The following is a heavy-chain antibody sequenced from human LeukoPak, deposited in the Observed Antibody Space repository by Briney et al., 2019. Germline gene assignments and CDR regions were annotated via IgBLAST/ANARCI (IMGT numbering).Heavy chain of an antibody. J-gene: IGHJ4*02. V-gene: IGHV4-39*01. Sequence: SETLSLTCTVSGDSISRNTYYWGWIRQAPGKGLEWIGTIYFLGNIYYNPSLKSRLTISVDPSKNQLSLKLISVNAADTAVYYCARSYGGNSAFDYWGQGTLVTVSS. CDR1: GDSISRNTYY. CDR3: ARSYGGNSAFDY. CDR2: IYFLGNI. D-gene: IGHD4-23*01.